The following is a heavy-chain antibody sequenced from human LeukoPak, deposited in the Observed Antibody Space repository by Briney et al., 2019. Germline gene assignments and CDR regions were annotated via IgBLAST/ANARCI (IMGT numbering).Heavy chain of an antibody. CDR2: INHSGST. CDR1: GGSFSGYY. CDR3: ARVGQRLVNWFDP. Sequence: SETLSLTCAVYGGSFSGYYWSWIRQPPGKGLEWIGEINHSGSTNYNPSLKSRVTISVDTSKNQFSLKLSSVTAADTAVYYCARVGQRLVNWFDPWGQGTLVTVSS. V-gene: IGHV4-34*01. J-gene: IGHJ5*02. D-gene: IGHD6-13*01.